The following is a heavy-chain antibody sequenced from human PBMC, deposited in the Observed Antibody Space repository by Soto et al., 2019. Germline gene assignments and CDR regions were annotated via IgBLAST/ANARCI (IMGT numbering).Heavy chain of an antibody. CDR3: TRASSHLYCVGGSCFDV. CDR2: ISSKSSLI. Sequence: EVQVVESGGGLVRPGGSLRLSCKPSGFTFSDHGMNWVRQAPGKGLEWVSSISSKSSLISDAVSVKGRFTLSRDNTKNSLSLQRNGLRVDDTAVYFCTRASSHLYCVGGSCFDVWGQGTLVTVS. V-gene: IGHV3-21*02. J-gene: IGHJ4*02. D-gene: IGHD2-15*01. CDR1: GFTFSDHG.